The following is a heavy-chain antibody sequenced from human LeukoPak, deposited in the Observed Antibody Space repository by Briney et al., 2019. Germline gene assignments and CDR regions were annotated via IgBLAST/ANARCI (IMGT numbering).Heavy chain of an antibody. CDR1: GFTFSSYG. V-gene: IGHV3-33*01. D-gene: IGHD2-2*01. CDR2: IWYDGSNK. CDR3: ARDRGPIVVVFWFDP. Sequence: GGSLRLSCAASGFTFSSYGMHWVRQAPGKGLEWVAVIWYDGSNKYYADSVKGRFTISRDNSKNTLYLQMNSLRAEDTAVYYCARDRGPIVVVFWFDPWGQGTLVTVSS. J-gene: IGHJ5*02.